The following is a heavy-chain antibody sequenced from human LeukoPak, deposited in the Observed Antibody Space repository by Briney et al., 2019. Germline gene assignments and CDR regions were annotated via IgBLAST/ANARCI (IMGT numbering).Heavy chain of an antibody. CDR1: GGSISSGGYY. CDR3: ARVSAVVTQAFDY. V-gene: IGHV4-31*03. CDR2: IYYSGST. Sequence: SSQTLSLTCTVSGGSISSGGYYWSWIRQHPGKGLEWIGYIYYSGSTYYNPSLKSRVTISVDTSKNQFSLKLSSVTAADTAVYYCARVSAVVTQAFDYWGQGTLVTVSS. J-gene: IGHJ4*02. D-gene: IGHD4-23*01.